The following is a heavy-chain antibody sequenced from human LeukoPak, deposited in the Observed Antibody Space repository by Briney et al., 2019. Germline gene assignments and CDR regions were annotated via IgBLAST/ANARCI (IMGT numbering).Heavy chain of an antibody. D-gene: IGHD3-10*01. CDR3: ATQYPSGTLAYGY. J-gene: IGHJ4*02. Sequence: SETLSLTCTVSGGSISSYYWTWIRQPPGKGLEWIGYIHYSGSTHYNPSLRSRLTMSIDTSKNQFSLKLNSVTAADTAVYYCATQYPSGTLAYGYWGQGTLVTVSS. CDR2: IHYSGST. CDR1: GGSISSYY. V-gene: IGHV4-59*08.